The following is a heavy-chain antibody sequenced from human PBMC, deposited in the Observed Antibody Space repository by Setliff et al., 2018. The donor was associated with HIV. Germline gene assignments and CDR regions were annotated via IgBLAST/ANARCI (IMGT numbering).Heavy chain of an antibody. J-gene: IGHJ6*03. CDR1: GGSMSNYY. CDR2: IYFTGTT. V-gene: IGHV4-39*01. D-gene: IGHD6-13*01. CDR3: TSIAATGSFFIGYMDV. Sequence: SETLSLTCTVSGGSMSNYYWGWIRQPPGKGLEWIGSIYFTGTTYYNRSLKSRVTISVDTSKNQFSLKLSSVTAADTAIFYCTSIAATGSFFIGYMDVWGKGTTVTVSS.